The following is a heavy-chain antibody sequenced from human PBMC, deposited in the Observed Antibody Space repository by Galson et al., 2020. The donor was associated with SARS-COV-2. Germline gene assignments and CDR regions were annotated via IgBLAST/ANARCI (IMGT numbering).Heavy chain of an antibody. CDR1: GFPFDSYD. V-gene: IGHV3-13*01. J-gene: IGHJ4*02. CDR3: ARARPYYYGAGIFSYLDY. D-gene: IGHD3-10*01. CDR2: IDIAGDT. Sequence: TGGSLRLSCVASGFPFDSYDMHWVRQAPGQGLEWVSVIDIAGDTYYPDSVTGRFTISRESTNNSLYLQMNSLRAGDTAVYYCARARPYYYGAGIFSYLDYWWQGTLVTVSS.